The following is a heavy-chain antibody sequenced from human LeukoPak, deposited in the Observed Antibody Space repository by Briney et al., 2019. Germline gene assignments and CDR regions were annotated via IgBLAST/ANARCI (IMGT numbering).Heavy chain of an antibody. V-gene: IGHV1-8*01. D-gene: IGHD6-6*01. Sequence: ASVKVSCKASGYTFTSYDINWVRQATGLGLEWMGWMNSNSGNTGYAQKFQGRVTMTRNTSISTAYMELSSLRSEDTAVYYCARVYSSSSDLDYWGQGTLVTVSS. J-gene: IGHJ4*02. CDR3: ARVYSSSSDLDY. CDR1: GYTFTSYD. CDR2: MNSNSGNT.